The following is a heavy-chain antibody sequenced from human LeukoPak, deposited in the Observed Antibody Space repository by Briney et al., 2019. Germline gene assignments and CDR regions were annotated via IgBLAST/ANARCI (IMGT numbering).Heavy chain of an antibody. J-gene: IGHJ6*02. CDR2: INHSGST. Sequence: SETLSLTCAVYGGSFNGYYWSWIRQPPGKGLEWIGEINHSGSTNYNPSLKSRVTISVDTSKNQFSLKVNSVTAADTAVYYCARDAGHQLSRRNYYAMDVWGQGTTVTVSS. V-gene: IGHV4-34*01. CDR1: GGSFNGYY. CDR3: ARDAGHQLSRRNYYAMDV. D-gene: IGHD2-2*01.